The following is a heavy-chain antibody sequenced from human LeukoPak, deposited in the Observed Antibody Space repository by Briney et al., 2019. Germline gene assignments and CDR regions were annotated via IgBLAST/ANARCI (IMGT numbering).Heavy chain of an antibody. Sequence: GRSLRLSCAASGFTFSNYNMNWVRQVPGKGLEWVSLISASSSNIYYAVSVKGRFTISRDNAKNSLYLQMNSLRADDTAIYYCARDGEAAGTEIDYWGQGTLVTVSS. J-gene: IGHJ4*02. V-gene: IGHV3-21*01. CDR1: GFTFSNYN. CDR2: ISASSSNI. D-gene: IGHD1/OR15-1a*01. CDR3: ARDGEAAGTEIDY.